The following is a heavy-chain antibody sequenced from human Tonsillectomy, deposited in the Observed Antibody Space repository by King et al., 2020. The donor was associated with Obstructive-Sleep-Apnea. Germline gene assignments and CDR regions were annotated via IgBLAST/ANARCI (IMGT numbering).Heavy chain of an antibody. J-gene: IGHJ4*02. CDR2: IYYSGST. D-gene: IGHD3-16*02. Sequence: VQLQESGPGLVKPSETLSLTCTVSGGSISSYSWSWIRQPPGKRLEWIGYIYYSGSTKYNPSLKSRVTISVDTSKNQFSRKLSSVTAADTAVYYCARHRARTWRLGELSPLSYWGQGTLVIVSS. V-gene: IGHV4-59*08. CDR3: ARHRARTWRLGELSPLSY. CDR1: GGSISSYS.